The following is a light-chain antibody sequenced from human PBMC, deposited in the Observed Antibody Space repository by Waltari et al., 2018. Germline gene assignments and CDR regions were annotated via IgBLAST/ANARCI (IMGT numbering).Light chain of an antibody. V-gene: IGKV4-1*01. CDR1: QSLLYSPNNKND. CDR3: QQYYSAPLT. Sequence: EIVLTQSPDSLAVSLGERATINCKASQSLLYSPNNKNDLGWYQQKPGQPPRQLIYGASTRESGVPDRITGSGSGTDFTLTISSLQAEDVAVYYCQQYYSAPLTFGGGTKVEIK. CDR2: GAS. J-gene: IGKJ4*01.